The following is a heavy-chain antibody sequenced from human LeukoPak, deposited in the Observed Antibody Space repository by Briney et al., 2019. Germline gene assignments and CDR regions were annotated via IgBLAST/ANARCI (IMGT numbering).Heavy chain of an antibody. J-gene: IGHJ4*02. CDR2: IYYSGGT. CDR3: AIGNGWYYY. V-gene: IGHV4-59*01. CDR1: GGSISSYY. D-gene: IGHD6-19*01. Sequence: PSETLSLTCTVSGGSISSYYWSWIRQPPGKGLEWIGYIYYSGGTNYNPSLKSRVTISVDTSKNQFSLKLTSVTAADTALYYCAIGNGWYYYWGQGTLVTVSS.